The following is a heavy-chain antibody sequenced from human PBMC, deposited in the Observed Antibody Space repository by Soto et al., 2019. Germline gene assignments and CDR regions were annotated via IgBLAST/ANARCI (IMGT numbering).Heavy chain of an antibody. Sequence: GASVNGSCKASGYTFTSYYMHWVRQAPGQGLEWMGIINPSGGSTSYAQKFQGRVTMTRDTSTSTVYMELSSLRSEDTAVYYCARGPLQSSSWYFRDYYYGMDVWGQGTTVIVSS. CDR2: INPSGGST. CDR3: ARGPLQSSSWYFRDYYYGMDV. D-gene: IGHD6-13*01. CDR1: GYTFTSYY. V-gene: IGHV1-46*01. J-gene: IGHJ6*02.